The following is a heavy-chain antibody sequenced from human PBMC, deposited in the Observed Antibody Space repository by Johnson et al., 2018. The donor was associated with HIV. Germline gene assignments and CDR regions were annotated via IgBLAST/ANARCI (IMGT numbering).Heavy chain of an antibody. Sequence: QVQLVESGGGVVQPGRSLRLSCAASGFTFNSYGMHWVRQAPGKGLEWVAVISYDGSNKYYADSVKGRFTIYRDNSKNTLYLQMNSLRAEDTAVYYCAREGVSGSYYDAFDLWGQGTMVTVSS. D-gene: IGHD1-26*01. CDR1: GFTFNSYG. CDR2: ISYDGSNK. V-gene: IGHV3-30*03. J-gene: IGHJ3*01. CDR3: AREGVSGSYYDAFDL.